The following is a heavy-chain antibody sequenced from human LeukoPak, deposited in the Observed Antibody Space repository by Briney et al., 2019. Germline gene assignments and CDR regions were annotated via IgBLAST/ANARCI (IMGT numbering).Heavy chain of an antibody. V-gene: IGHV3-7*03. CDR1: GVTFSSYW. CDR3: ARVQLGGSWFFDL. CDR2: IKQDGSEE. J-gene: IGHJ2*01. D-gene: IGHD5-12*01. Sequence: SGGSLRLSCAASGVTFSSYWMSWVRQAPGTGLEWVANIKQDGSEEYYVDSVRGRLTISRDNAKNSLYLQMNSLRAEDTAVYYCARVQLGGSWFFDLWGRGTLVTVSS.